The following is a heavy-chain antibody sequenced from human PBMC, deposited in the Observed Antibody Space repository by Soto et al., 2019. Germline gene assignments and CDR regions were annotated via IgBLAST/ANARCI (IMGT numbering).Heavy chain of an antibody. CDR3: ARESHDKWERAHWFDP. CDR2: ISGSGNII. J-gene: IGHJ5*02. D-gene: IGHD1-26*01. Sequence: EVLLVESGGTLVQPGGSLRLSCAASGFSFSHYNMDWVRQAPGKGLQWVSYISGSGNIIKYADSVKGRFTISRDNAKNSLYLQMNSLRDDDTAVYYCARESHDKWERAHWFDPWGQGTLVTVSS. V-gene: IGHV3-48*02. CDR1: GFSFSHYN.